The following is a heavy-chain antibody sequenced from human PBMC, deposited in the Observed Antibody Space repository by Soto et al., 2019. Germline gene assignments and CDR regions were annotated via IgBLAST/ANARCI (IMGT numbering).Heavy chain of an antibody. V-gene: IGHV3-13*01. CDR3: AKGPQSASGYYCMDV. D-gene: IGHD3-10*01. CDR2: LSYAGDT. J-gene: IGHJ6*03. CDR1: GFTLSTYD. Sequence: EVQLVESGGGLVQPGGSLRLSCAASGFTLSTYDMHWVRQATGKGLEWVAALSYAGDTYYPGSVKGRCTVSRESAKNSLYLQMNSLTAGDTAVYYGAKGPQSASGYYCMDVWGKGTTVTVSS.